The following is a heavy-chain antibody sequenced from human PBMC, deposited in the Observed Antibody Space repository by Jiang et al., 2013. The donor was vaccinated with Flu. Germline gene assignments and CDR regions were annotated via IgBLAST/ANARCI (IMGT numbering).Heavy chain of an antibody. CDR2: VLYDGSNK. D-gene: IGHD6-19*01. J-gene: IGHJ3*01. CDR3: ATELQRIAVAGDNDGFDV. V-gene: IGHV3-33*03. Sequence: APGKGLEWVAVVLYDGSNKFYADSVKGRFSISRDNSKNTLYLQMNSLRAEDTAVYYCATELQRIAVAGDNDGFDVWGQGTMVTVSS.